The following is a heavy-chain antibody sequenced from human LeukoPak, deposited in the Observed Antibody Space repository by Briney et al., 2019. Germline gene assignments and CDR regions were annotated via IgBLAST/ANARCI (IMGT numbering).Heavy chain of an antibody. D-gene: IGHD6-19*01. CDR3: ARSPIAVAGHFDY. CDR1: GFTFDDYA. Sequence: PGRSLRLSCAASGFTFDDYAMHWVRQAPGKGLEWVSGISWNSGSIGYADSVKGRFTISRDNAKNSLYLQMNSLRAEDTALYYCARSPIAVAGHFDYWGQGTLVTVSS. V-gene: IGHV3-9*01. CDR2: ISWNSGSI. J-gene: IGHJ4*02.